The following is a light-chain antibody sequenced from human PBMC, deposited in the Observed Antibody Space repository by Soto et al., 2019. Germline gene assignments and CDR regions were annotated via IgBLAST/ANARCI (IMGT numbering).Light chain of an antibody. CDR2: EVT. V-gene: IGLV2-8*02. CDR3: SSYAGSNIFYV. Sequence: QSALTQPPSASRSPGQSVTISCTGTSSDVGGYNYVSWYQQQPGKAPKLIIYEVTKRPSGVPDRFSGSKSGNTASLTVSGLQAEDEADYYCSSYAGSNIFYVFGTGTKVTVL. CDR1: SSDVGGYNY. J-gene: IGLJ1*01.